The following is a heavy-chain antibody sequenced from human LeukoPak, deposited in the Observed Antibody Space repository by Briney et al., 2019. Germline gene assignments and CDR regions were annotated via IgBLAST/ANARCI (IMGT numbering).Heavy chain of an antibody. V-gene: IGHV3-48*03. D-gene: IGHD2-15*01. J-gene: IGHJ6*03. CDR1: GFTFSSYE. Sequence: GGSLRLSCAASGFTFSSYEMNWVRQAPGKGLEWVSYISSSGSTIYYADSVKGRFTISRDNAKNSLYLQMNSLRAEDTAIYYCAKNGDRGAYCSGGTCYPYYYYYMDVWAEGTTVTISS. CDR3: AKNGDRGAYCSGGTCYPYYYYYMDV. CDR2: ISSSGSTI.